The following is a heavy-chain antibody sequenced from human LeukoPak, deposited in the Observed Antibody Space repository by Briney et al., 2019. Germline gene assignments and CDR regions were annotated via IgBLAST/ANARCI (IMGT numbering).Heavy chain of an antibody. J-gene: IGHJ4*02. CDR3: AKDSSLWFGELLYLFDY. CDR1: GFTVSSNY. CDR2: IYSGGST. V-gene: IGHV3-53*05. Sequence: GGSLRLSCAASGFTVSSNYMSWVRQAPGKGLEWVSVIYSGGSTYYADSVKGRFTISRDNSKNTLYLQMNSLRAEDTAVYYCAKDSSLWFGELLYLFDYWGQGTLVTVSS. D-gene: IGHD3-10*01.